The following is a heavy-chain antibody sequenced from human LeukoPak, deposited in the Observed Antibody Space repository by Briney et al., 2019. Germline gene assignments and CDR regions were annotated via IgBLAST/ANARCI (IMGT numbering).Heavy chain of an antibody. CDR1: GFIFSGHH. D-gene: IGHD3-16*01. V-gene: IGHV3-72*01. CDR2: IKNTGNSYTT. Sequence: PGGSLRLSCAASGFIFSGHHMDWVRQAPGKGLEWVGRIKNTGNSYTTEYAASVKGRFTISRDDSKNSLFLQMSSLKTEDTAVYYCASLNSDRFGDDYWGQGTLLTVSS. J-gene: IGHJ4*02. CDR3: ASLNSDRFGDDY.